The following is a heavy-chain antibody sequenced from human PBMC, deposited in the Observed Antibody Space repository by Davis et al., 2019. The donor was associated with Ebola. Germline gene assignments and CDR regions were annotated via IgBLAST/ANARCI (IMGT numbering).Heavy chain of an antibody. Sequence: GESLKISCAASGFTFSSYGMHWVRQAPGKGLEWVAVISSDGTNKYYADSVKGRFTISRDNSKNTLFLQMNSLRVEDTAVYYCAKVSPNCSSTICYFVYWGQGTLVTVSS. CDR1: GFTFSSYG. CDR2: ISSDGTNK. D-gene: IGHD2-2*01. CDR3: AKVSPNCSSTICYFVY. V-gene: IGHV3-30*18. J-gene: IGHJ4*02.